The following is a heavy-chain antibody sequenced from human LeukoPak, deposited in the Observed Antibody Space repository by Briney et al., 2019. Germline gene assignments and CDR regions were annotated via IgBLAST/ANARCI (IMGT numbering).Heavy chain of an antibody. D-gene: IGHD5-18*01. V-gene: IGHV3-9*01. CDR2: MSWNSGSI. J-gene: IGHJ4*02. CDR3: AKDTGYSYGYVGYYFDY. Sequence: PGGSMRLSCAASGFNFDDYPMNWVRQAPGKGREWVSGMSWNSGSIGYADSVKGRFTISRDNAKNSLYLQMNSLRAEDTALYYCAKDTGYSYGYVGYYFDYWGQGTLVTVSS. CDR1: GFNFDDYP.